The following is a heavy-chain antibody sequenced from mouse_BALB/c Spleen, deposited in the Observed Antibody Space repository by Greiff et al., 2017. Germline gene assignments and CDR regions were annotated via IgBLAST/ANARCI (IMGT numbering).Heavy chain of an antibody. V-gene: IGHV2-9*02. CDR1: GFSLTSYG. CDR2: IWAGGST. Sequence: VKLQESGPGLVAPSQSLSITCTVSGFSLTSYGVHWVRQPPGKGLEWLGVIWAGGSTNYNSALMSRLSISKDNSKSQVFLKMNSLQTDDTAMYYCARDPYYGSSYDVWGAGTTVTVSS. D-gene: IGHD1-1*01. J-gene: IGHJ1*01. CDR3: ARDPYYGSSYDV.